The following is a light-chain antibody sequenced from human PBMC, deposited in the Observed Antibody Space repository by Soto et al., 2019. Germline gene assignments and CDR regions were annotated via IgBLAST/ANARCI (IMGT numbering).Light chain of an antibody. CDR3: ATWEDNLTARV. V-gene: IGLV1-47*01. CDR1: SSNIGSNY. J-gene: IGLJ7*01. Sequence: QSVLIQPPSASGTPGQRVTISCSGSSSNIGSNYVYWFQQLPGAAPKLLIYRNNQRPSGVPDRFSCSKSGTSASLAISGLRSEAEADDYCATWEDNLTARVFGGGTQLTVL. CDR2: RNN.